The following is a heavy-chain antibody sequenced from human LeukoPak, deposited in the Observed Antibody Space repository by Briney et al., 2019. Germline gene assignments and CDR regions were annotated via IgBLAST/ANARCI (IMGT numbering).Heavy chain of an antibody. Sequence: GGSLRLSCAASGFTFSSYWMSWVRQAPGKGLEWVANIKQDGSEEYYVDSVKGRFTISRDNAKNSLYLQMNSLRAEDTAVYYCAREVRSSWYGAFDYWGQGTLVTVSS. D-gene: IGHD6-13*01. J-gene: IGHJ4*02. CDR3: AREVRSSWYGAFDY. CDR2: IKQDGSEE. CDR1: GFTFSSYW. V-gene: IGHV3-7*01.